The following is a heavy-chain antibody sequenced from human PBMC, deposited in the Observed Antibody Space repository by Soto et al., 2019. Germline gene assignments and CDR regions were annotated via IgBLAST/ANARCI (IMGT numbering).Heavy chain of an antibody. J-gene: IGHJ5*02. CDR1: AFTLSPYG. D-gene: IGHD6-19*01. Sequence: SLRLSCVASAFTLSPYGMHWVRQAQGKGLEWVAVISYDGSNKYYADSVKGRFTISRDNSKNTLYLQMNSLRAEDTVLYYCAKVRALNDSSGWFAQDPWAQGT. CDR2: ISYDGSNK. V-gene: IGHV3-30*18. CDR3: AKVRALNDSSGWFAQDP.